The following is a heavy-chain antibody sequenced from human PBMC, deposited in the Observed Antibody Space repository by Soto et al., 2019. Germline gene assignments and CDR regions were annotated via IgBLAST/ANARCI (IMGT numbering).Heavy chain of an antibody. CDR3: AIHEFRQLWPGAWRD. CDR2: IYYSGST. D-gene: IGHD5-18*01. V-gene: IGHV4-59*08. CDR1: GGSISSYY. Sequence: QVQLQESGPGLVKPSETLSLTCTVSGGSISSYYWSWIRQPPGKGLEWIGYIYYSGSTNYNPSLNGRVTTSVNTSKIQFTLKLTSVTAADTAVYYCAIHEFRQLWPGAWRDWGQGTLVTVSS. J-gene: IGHJ4*02.